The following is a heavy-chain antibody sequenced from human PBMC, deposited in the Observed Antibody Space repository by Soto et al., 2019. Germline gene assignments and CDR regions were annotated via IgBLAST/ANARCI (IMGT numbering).Heavy chain of an antibody. D-gene: IGHD1-1*01. V-gene: IGHV2-5*02. CDR2: IYWDDDK. Sequence: QITLKESGPTRVKPTQTLTLTCTLSGFSLSSSGVGVGWIRQPPGKALERLALIYWDDDKRYSPSLRSRLTINKXXSXNXGGLTMTNMDPVDTATDYCAHRAGLSGNWNGGYFDFWGQGVLVTVSS. CDR3: AHRAGLSGNWNGGYFDF. CDR1: GFSLSSSGVG. J-gene: IGHJ4*02.